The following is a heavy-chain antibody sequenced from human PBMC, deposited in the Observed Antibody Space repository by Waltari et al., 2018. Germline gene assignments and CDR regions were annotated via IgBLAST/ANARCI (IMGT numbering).Heavy chain of an antibody. CDR3: ARSTGDGDTYFDY. Sequence: QVQLQQWGAGLLQPSETLSLTCAVYGGSFSGYYWSCIRQPPGKGLEWIGEINHSGSTNYNPSLKSRVTISVDTSKNQFSLKLSSVTAADTAVYYCARSTGDGDTYFDYWGQGTLVTVSS. CDR2: INHSGST. D-gene: IGHD4-17*01. J-gene: IGHJ4*02. V-gene: IGHV4-34*01. CDR1: GGSFSGYY.